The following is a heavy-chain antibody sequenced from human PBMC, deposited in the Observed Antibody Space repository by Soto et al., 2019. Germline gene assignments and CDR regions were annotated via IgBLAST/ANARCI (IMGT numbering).Heavy chain of an antibody. V-gene: IGHV1-18*01. J-gene: IGHJ4*02. CDR3: ARAGQYYDASGYAI. D-gene: IGHD3-22*01. CDR1: GYSFATSG. Sequence: QVKLVQSGTEVKKPEASIKVSCKASGYSFATSGMSWVRQAPGQGLEWMGWISACNGNTNYDQNPQDRVTMTTDTSTNTVYLEVRNLRSDYTAVYYCARAGQYYDASGYAIWGQGTLVTVSS. CDR2: ISACNGNT.